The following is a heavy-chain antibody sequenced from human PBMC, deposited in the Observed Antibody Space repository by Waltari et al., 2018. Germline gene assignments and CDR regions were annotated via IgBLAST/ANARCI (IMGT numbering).Heavy chain of an antibody. J-gene: IGHJ5*02. D-gene: IGHD2-15*01. V-gene: IGHV4-34*01. Sequence: QVQLQQWGAGLLKPSETLSLTCAVYGGSFSGYYWSWIRQPPGKGLEWIGEINHSGSTNYNPSLKRRVTISVDTSKNQFSLQLSSVTAADTAVYYCARGRLGCSGGSCYSGCFDPWGQGTLVTVSS. CDR2: INHSGST. CDR1: GGSFSGYY. CDR3: ARGRLGCSGGSCYSGCFDP.